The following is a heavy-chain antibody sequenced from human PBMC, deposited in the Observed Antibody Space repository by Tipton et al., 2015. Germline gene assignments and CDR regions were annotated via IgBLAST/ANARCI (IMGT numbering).Heavy chain of an antibody. J-gene: IGHJ4*02. CDR3: ARGWPDYGGNTRPFDS. Sequence: LRLSCTVSGGSIRSGGHYWGWLRQPPGMGLEWIASIHYGGNTHYNPSLMSRVTISVDTSKNQFSLTLNSVTAADTAFYYCARGWPDYGGNTRPFDSWGQGTLVTVSS. V-gene: IGHV4-39*01. CDR2: IHYGGNT. D-gene: IGHD4-23*01. CDR1: GGSIRSGGHY.